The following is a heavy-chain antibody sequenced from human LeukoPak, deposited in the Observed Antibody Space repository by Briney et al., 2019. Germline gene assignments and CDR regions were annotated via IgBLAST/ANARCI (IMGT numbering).Heavy chain of an antibody. J-gene: IGHJ4*02. Sequence: GGSLRLSCAASGFTFSSYDMHWARQATGKGLEWVSAIGTAGDTYYPGSVKGRFTISRGNAKNSLYLQMNSLRAGDTAVYYCARGGGNLGGYYFDYWGQGTLVTVSS. D-gene: IGHD4-23*01. CDR1: GFTFSSYD. CDR3: ARGGGNLGGYYFDY. CDR2: IGTAGDT. V-gene: IGHV3-13*01.